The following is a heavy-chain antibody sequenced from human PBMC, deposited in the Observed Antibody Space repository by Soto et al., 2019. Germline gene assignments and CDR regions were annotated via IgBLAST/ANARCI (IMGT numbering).Heavy chain of an antibody. CDR1: GGTFSSYG. V-gene: IGHV1-69*01. Sequence: QVQLVQSGAEVKKPGSSVKVSCKASGGTFSSYGISWVRQSPGQGLEWMGGIIPIVGTAKYAQKFQGRVTFTADESTRTAYMVLRSLRSGDTAVYYCARDTLRLNLGDYHFYGMYVWGQGATVTVSS. J-gene: IGHJ6*01. D-gene: IGHD2-21*02. CDR3: ARDTLRLNLGDYHFYGMYV. CDR2: IIPIVGTA.